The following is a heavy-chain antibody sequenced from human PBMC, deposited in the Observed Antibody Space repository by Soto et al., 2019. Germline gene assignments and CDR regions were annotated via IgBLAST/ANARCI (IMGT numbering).Heavy chain of an antibody. Sequence: SVKVSCKASGGTFSSYAISWVRQAPGQGLEWMGGIIPIFGTANYAQKFQGRITITADESTSTAYMELSSLRSEDTAVYYCARGPVVGATSRFDYWGQGTLVTVSS. CDR2: IIPIFGTA. V-gene: IGHV1-69*13. CDR1: GGTFSSYA. D-gene: IGHD1-26*01. CDR3: ARGPVVGATSRFDY. J-gene: IGHJ4*02.